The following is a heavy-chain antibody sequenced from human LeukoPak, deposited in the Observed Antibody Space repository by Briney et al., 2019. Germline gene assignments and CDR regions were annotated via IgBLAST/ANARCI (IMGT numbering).Heavy chain of an antibody. J-gene: IGHJ4*02. D-gene: IGHD3-22*01. CDR2: IYYRGCT. V-gene: IGHV4-59*01. CDR1: GGSISSYY. CDR3: AGASYDSSGVH. Sequence: PSETLSLTCTVSGGSISSYYGIWIRQPPGKGLEWIGYIYYRGCTNYNPPLKSRVNLSVETFKNQFSLKLSSVTAADTAVYYCAGASYDSSGVHWGQGTLVTVSS.